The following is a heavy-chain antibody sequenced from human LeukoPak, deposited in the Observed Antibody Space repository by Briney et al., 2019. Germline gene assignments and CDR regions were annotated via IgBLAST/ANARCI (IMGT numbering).Heavy chain of an antibody. CDR3: ARGGSAWDNPFDY. D-gene: IGHD6-19*01. Sequence: ASVRVSCNASGYTFTGYYIHWVRLGPGQGLERMGWINPTSGGTKYAQKFHSRGTMTRGTSISTAYMELSRLRADDTAVFYCARGGSAWDNPFDYWGQGTLVTVSS. V-gene: IGHV1-2*02. CDR2: INPTSGGT. J-gene: IGHJ4*02. CDR1: GYTFTGYY.